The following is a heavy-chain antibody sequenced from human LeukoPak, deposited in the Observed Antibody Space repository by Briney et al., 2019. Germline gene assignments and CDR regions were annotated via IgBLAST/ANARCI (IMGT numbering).Heavy chain of an antibody. CDR2: IWYDGSNK. D-gene: IGHD5/OR15-5a*01. CDR3: ARDLYDGAAHD. CDR1: GFMFSTYG. V-gene: IGHV3-33*01. J-gene: IGHJ4*02. Sequence: GRSLRLSCTVSGFMFSTYGMHWVRQAPGKGLEWVAVIWYDGSNKYHADSVKGRFTISRDNSKNILYLQMNSLRVEDTALYYCARDLYDGAAHDWGQGTLVTVSS.